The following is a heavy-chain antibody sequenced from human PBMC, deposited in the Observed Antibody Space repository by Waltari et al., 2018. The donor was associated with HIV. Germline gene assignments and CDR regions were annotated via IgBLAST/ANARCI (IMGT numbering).Heavy chain of an antibody. J-gene: IGHJ4*02. CDR1: GFRLSEYW. D-gene: IGHD3-9*01. CDR3: ARSDYFHN. CDR2: IKRDANSA. Sequence: EVQLVESGGGSVQPGGSLRRTCVVSGFRLSEYWMHWFRQVPGKGLGWVSRIKRDANSATYAGSVKGRFTISSDNAKNTLYLQMNSLRDEDTAVYYCARSDYFHNWGQGTLVTVSS. V-gene: IGHV3-74*01.